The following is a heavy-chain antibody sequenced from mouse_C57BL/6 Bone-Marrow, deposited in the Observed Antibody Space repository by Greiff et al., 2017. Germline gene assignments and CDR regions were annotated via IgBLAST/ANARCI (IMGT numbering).Heavy chain of an antibody. Sequence: QVQLQQPGTELVKPGASVKLSCKASGYTFTSYWMHWVKQRPGQGLEWIGNINPSNGGTNYNEKFKSKATLTVDKSSGTAYMQRSGVTSEDSAVYNSARGPYYYGSSWNYFDNRGQNTTHTDSS. J-gene: IGHJ2*01. CDR1: GYTFTSYW. V-gene: IGHV1-53*01. D-gene: IGHD1-1*01. CDR3: ARGPYYYGSSWNYFDN. CDR2: INPSNGGT.